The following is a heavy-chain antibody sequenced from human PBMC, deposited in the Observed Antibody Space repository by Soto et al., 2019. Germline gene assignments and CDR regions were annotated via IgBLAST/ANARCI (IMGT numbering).Heavy chain of an antibody. CDR3: AKGVELFDS. CDR1: GYTFTNFY. V-gene: IGHV1-46*03. J-gene: IGHJ4*02. D-gene: IGHD1-26*01. CDR2: INPGGGST. Sequence: QVQLVQSGAEVKKPGASVRVSCKASGYTFTNFYIHWVRQAPGQGLEWMGIINPGGGSTSYAQRFQDRITMTRDTSTSTVYMDLSSLRSEDTAVYYCAKGVELFDSWGQGTLVTVSS.